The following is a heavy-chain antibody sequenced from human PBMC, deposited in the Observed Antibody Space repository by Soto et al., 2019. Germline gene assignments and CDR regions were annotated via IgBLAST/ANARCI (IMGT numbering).Heavy chain of an antibody. D-gene: IGHD2-2*01. Sequence: SETLSLTCVVSGDSITGGNYYWGWIRQPPGKQLEWIGSLYYSGTTNYNPSLKSRVTISLDTSKNQFSLNLSSVTAADTAVYFCARDRAAAIGYYYYYGMDVWGQGTTVTVSS. CDR1: GDSITGGNYY. J-gene: IGHJ6*02. CDR3: ARDRAAAIGYYYYYGMDV. CDR2: LYYSGTT. V-gene: IGHV4-39*07.